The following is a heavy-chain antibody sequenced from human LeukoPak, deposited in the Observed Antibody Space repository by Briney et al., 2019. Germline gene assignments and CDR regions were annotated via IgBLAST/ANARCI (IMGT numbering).Heavy chain of an antibody. D-gene: IGHD2-8*01. J-gene: IGHJ4*02. V-gene: IGHV3-23*01. CDR2: ISGSGGST. Sequence: GGSLRLSCAASGFTFSSYAMSWVRQVPGKGLEWVSAISGSGGSTYYADSVKGRFTISRDNSKNTLYLQMNSLRAEDTAVYYCAKQGKGVGYFDYWGQGTLVTVSS. CDR1: GFTFSSYA. CDR3: AKQGKGVGYFDY.